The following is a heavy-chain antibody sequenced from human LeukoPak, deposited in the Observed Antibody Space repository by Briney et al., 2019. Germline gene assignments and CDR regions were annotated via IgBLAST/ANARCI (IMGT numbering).Heavy chain of an antibody. D-gene: IGHD2-2*01. CDR3: ARGHEIIPAAMFDY. CDR2: IYYSGST. J-gene: IGHJ4*02. Sequence: SSETLSLTCTVSGGSISSSSYSWGWIRQPPGKGVEWIGSIYYSGSTHYNPSLKSRVTISVDTSKNQFSLNLSSVTAADTAVFYCARGHEIIPAAMFDYWGQGTLVTVSS. V-gene: IGHV4-39*07. CDR1: GGSISSSSYS.